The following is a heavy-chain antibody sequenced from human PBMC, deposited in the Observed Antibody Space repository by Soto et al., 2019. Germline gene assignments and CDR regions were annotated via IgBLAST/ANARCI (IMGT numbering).Heavy chain of an antibody. CDR1: GDSVSTNSAT. V-gene: IGHV6-1*01. CDR2: TYYRSKWYN. CDR3: ARGYSGSMDV. D-gene: IGHD5-12*01. Sequence: SQTLSLTCAISGDSVSTNSATWTWIRQSPSRGLEWLGRTYYRSKWYNDYAVSLKSRLTISPDTSKNQFSLQLNSVTPEDTAVYYCARGYSGSMDVWGQGTTVTVSS. J-gene: IGHJ6*02.